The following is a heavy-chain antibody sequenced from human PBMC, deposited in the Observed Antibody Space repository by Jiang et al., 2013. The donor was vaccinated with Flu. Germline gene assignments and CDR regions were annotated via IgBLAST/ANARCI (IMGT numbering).Heavy chain of an antibody. CDR1: GGIFRSYG. J-gene: IGHJ6*03. Sequence: SGAEVKKPGSSVKVSCKASGGIFRSYGISWVRQAPGQGLEWMGGIIAIFSSPNYAQKFQGRVTITADEPTSTVYMELSSLRSEDTAVYYCVRSAGYHYKNYMDDWGRGTTVTVSS. CDR2: IIAIFSSP. D-gene: IGHD3-22*01. CDR3: VRSAGYHYKNYMDD. V-gene: IGHV1-69*01.